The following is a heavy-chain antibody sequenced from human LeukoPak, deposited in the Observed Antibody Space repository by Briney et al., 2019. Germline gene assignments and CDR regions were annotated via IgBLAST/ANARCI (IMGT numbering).Heavy chain of an antibody. V-gene: IGHV3-53*01. Sequence: GGSLRLSCAASGFTVSSNYMSWVRQAPGKGLEWVSVIYSGGSTYYADSVKGRFTISRDSSKNTLYLQMNSLRAEDTAVYYCARGMAGNDAFDIWGQGTMVTVSS. CDR2: IYSGGST. D-gene: IGHD6-19*01. CDR1: GFTVSSNY. J-gene: IGHJ3*02. CDR3: ARGMAGNDAFDI.